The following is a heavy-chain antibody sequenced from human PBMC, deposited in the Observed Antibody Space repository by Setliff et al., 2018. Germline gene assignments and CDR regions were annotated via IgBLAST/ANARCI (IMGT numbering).Heavy chain of an antibody. CDR1: GYTFTDFG. J-gene: IGHJ4*02. V-gene: IGHV1-18*01. Sequence: ASVKVSCKASGYTFTDFGINWVRQAPGQGLEWMGWISPYTGGGSASIVDQFQGRVTMTRDTSTSTVYMEFSSLRSDDTAVYYCARGGVAAAGRKGVFEHWGQGTLVTVSS. D-gene: IGHD6-13*01. CDR3: ARGGVAAAGRKGVFEH. CDR2: ISPYTGGGSA.